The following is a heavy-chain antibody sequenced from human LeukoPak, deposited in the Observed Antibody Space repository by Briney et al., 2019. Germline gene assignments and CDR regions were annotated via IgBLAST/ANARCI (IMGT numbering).Heavy chain of an antibody. CDR2: IYYSGYT. Sequence: SETLSLTCTVSGGSISGYYWTWIRQPPGKGLEWIGYIYYSGYTNYSPSLRSRVTISLDTSKNQFSLKLSSVTAADTAVYYCAGHHPRNTVDFWGQGTLVTVSS. CDR1: GGSISGYY. CDR3: AGHHPRNTVDF. J-gene: IGHJ4*02. D-gene: IGHD2-8*02. V-gene: IGHV4-59*08.